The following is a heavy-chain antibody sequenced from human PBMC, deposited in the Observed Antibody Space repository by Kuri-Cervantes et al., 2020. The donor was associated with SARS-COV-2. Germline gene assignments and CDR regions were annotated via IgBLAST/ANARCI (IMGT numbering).Heavy chain of an antibody. CDR2: ISGSGSYI. CDR3: ARGLRFGEFYYYYYMDV. Sequence: LSLTCAASGFSLSRYTMNWVRQAPGKALEWVSSISGSGSYIYYADSVKGRFTISRDNSKNTLYLQMNSLRAEDTAVYYCARGLRFGEFYYYYYMDVWGKGTTVTVSS. D-gene: IGHD3-10*01. CDR1: GFSLSRYT. J-gene: IGHJ6*03. V-gene: IGHV3-21*04.